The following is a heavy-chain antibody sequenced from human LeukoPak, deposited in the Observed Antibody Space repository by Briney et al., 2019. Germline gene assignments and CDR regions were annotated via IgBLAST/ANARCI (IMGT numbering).Heavy chain of an antibody. CDR1: GDIVSSNSAA. V-gene: IGHV6-1*01. D-gene: IGHD1-26*01. CDR2: TYYRSKWYN. J-gene: IGHJ4*02. CDR3: AREGGSGTYSVFDY. Sequence: SQTLSLTCAISGDIVSSNSAAWNWIRQSPSRGLEWLGRTYYRSKWYNDYAVSVKGRITINPDTSKNQFSLQLNSVTPEDTAVYYCAREGGSGTYSVFDYWGRGTLVTVSS.